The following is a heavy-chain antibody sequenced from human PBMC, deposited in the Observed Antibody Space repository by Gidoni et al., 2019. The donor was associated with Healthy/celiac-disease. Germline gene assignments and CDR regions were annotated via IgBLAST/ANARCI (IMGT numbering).Heavy chain of an antibody. CDR2: IRSKAYGGTT. Sequence: EVQLVESGGGLVQPGRSLRLYCTASGFTFGCYAMSWFRQAPGKGLEWVGFIRSKAYGGTTEYAASVKGRFTSSRDDSKSIAYLQMNSLKTEDTAVYYCTRDEYYWGQGTLVTVSS. CDR3: TRDEYY. V-gene: IGHV3-49*03. J-gene: IGHJ4*02. CDR1: GFTFGCYA.